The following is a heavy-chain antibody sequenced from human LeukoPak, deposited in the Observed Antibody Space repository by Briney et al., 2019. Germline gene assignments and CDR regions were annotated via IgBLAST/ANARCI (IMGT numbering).Heavy chain of an antibody. CDR3: ARHGSDWTFDY. D-gene: IGHD6-19*01. CDR2: IYYSGST. Sequence: PSETLSLTCTVSGGSISSYYWSWIRQPPGKGLEWIGYIYYSGSTNYNPSLKSRVTISVDTPKNQFSLKLSSVTAADTAVYYCARHGSDWTFDYWGQGTLVTVSS. V-gene: IGHV4-59*01. J-gene: IGHJ4*02. CDR1: GGSISSYY.